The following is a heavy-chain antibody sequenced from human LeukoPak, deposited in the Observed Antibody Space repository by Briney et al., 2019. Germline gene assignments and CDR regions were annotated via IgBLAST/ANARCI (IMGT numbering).Heavy chain of an antibody. J-gene: IGHJ4*02. CDR3: AKATGYLL. Sequence: GGSLRLSCAASGFTVSTYDMSWVRQAPGKGPEWVSGFSGSDGSAYYADSVKGRFTISRDNSKNTLYLQMNSLRADDTAIYYCAKATGYLLWGQGTLVTVSS. CDR2: FSGSDGSA. V-gene: IGHV3-23*01. D-gene: IGHD1-14*01. CDR1: GFTVSTYD.